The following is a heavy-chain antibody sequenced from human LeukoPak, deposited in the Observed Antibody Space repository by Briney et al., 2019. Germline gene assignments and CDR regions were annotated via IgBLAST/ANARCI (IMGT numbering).Heavy chain of an antibody. V-gene: IGHV4-59*01. Sequence: SETLSLTCTGSGGSISSYYWSWIRQPPGKGLEWIGYIYYSGSTNYNPSLKSRVTISVDTSKNQFSLKLSSVTAADTAVYYCARGGPDVDYWGQGTLVTVSS. CDR1: GGSISSYY. J-gene: IGHJ4*02. CDR2: IYYSGST. CDR3: ARGGPDVDY.